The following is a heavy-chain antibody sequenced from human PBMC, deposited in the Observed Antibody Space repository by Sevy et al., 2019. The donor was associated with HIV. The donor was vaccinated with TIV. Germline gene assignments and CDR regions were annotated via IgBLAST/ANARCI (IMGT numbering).Heavy chain of an antibody. Sequence: ASVKVSCKTSGYTFNNYGISWVREAPGQGLEWMGWISVYGETNYAQKVQDRITVTTDTSTATAYMELRSLRSDDTAVYYCARGLYFDFGAYWGQGTLVTVSS. D-gene: IGHD3-10*01. CDR1: GYTFNNYG. CDR3: ARGLYFDFGAY. V-gene: IGHV1-18*01. J-gene: IGHJ4*02. CDR2: ISVYGET.